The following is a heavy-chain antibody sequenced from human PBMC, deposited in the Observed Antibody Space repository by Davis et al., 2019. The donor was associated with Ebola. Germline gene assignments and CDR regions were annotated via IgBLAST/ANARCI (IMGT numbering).Heavy chain of an antibody. CDR1: GFTFSSYA. J-gene: IGHJ3*02. Sequence: GESLKISCAASGFTFSSYAMSWVRQAPGKGLEWVSAISGSGGSTYYADSVKGRFTISRDNSKNTLYLQMNSLRAEDTAVYYCANLVGATDGDAFDIWGQGTMVTVSS. CDR2: ISGSGGST. D-gene: IGHD1-26*01. CDR3: ANLVGATDGDAFDI. V-gene: IGHV3-23*01.